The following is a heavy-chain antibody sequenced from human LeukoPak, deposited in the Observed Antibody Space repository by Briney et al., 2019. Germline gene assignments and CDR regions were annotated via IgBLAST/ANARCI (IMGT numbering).Heavy chain of an antibody. CDR3: AKKLGYCSSTSCYPWFDP. CDR2: ISGSGGST. CDR1: GFTFSSYA. V-gene: IGHV3-23*01. Sequence: TGGSLRLSCAASGFTFSSYAMSWVRQTPGKGLEWVSAISGSGGSTYYADSVKGRFTISRDNSKNTLYLQMNSLRAEDTAVYYCAKKLGYCSSTSCYPWFDPWGQGTLVTVSS. D-gene: IGHD2-2*01. J-gene: IGHJ5*02.